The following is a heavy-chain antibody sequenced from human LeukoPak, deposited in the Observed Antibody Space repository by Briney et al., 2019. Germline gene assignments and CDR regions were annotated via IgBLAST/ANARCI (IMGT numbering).Heavy chain of an antibody. CDR1: GFTFSSYW. D-gene: IGHD3-9*01. Sequence: GGSLRLSCAASGFTFSSYWMHWVRQAPGKGLVWVSRIKSDGSVTTYADSVKGRFTISRDNAKNALYLQMNSLRAEDTAVYFCARLDILTGNYYYFEYWGQGSLVTVSS. J-gene: IGHJ4*02. CDR3: ARLDILTGNYYYFEY. CDR2: IKSDGSVT. V-gene: IGHV3-74*01.